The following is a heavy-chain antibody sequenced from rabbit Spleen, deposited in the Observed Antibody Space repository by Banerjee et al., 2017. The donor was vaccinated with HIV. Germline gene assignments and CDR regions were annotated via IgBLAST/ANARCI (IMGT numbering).Heavy chain of an antibody. Sequence: QSLEESGGDLVKPGASLTLTCKASGFSFSDRDVMCWVRQAPGKGLQWIACINAYTGKAVYATWAKGRFTISRTSSTTVTLQMTSLTAADTATYFCARAIVPWLGLTRLDLWGPGTLVTVS. D-gene: IGHD4-1*01. CDR1: GFSFSDRDV. CDR3: ARAIVPWLGLTRLDL. J-gene: IGHJ3*01. CDR2: INAYTGKA. V-gene: IGHV1S40*01.